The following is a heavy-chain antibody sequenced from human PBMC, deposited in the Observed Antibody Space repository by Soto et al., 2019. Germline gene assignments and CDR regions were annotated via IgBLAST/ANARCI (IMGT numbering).Heavy chain of an antibody. CDR2: IYYSGST. V-gene: IGHV4-39*01. J-gene: IGHJ4*02. CDR1: GGSISSSIYY. CDR3: ARQASSGLT. D-gene: IGHD6-19*01. Sequence: PSETLSLTCTVSGGSISSSIYYWGWIRQPPGKGLEWIGSIYYSGSTYYNPSLKSRVTISVDTSKNQFSLKLSSVTAADTAVYYCARQASSGLTWGQGTLVTVSS.